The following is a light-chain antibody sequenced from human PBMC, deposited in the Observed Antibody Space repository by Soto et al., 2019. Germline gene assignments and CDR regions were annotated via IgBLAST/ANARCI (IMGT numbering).Light chain of an antibody. CDR1: RSNIGNKY. Sequence: QSVLTQPPSVSAAPGQIVTISCSGSRSNIGNKYVSWYRQLPRPVPKLLIYENNKRPSGIPDRFSGSKSGTSATLGITGLQTGDEADYYCGTWDSSLNVVLFGGGTKLTVL. CDR2: ENN. J-gene: IGLJ2*01. CDR3: GTWDSSLNVVL. V-gene: IGLV1-51*01.